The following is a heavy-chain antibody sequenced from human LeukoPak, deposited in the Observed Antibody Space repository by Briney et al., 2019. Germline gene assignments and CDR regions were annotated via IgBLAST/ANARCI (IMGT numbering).Heavy chain of an antibody. D-gene: IGHD3-10*01. CDR2: ISSSGSYI. J-gene: IGHJ4*02. CDR3: ARSWFGELSRPDY. CDR1: GFTFSSYW. Sequence: GGSLRLSCAASGFTFSSYWMSWVRQAPGKGLEWVSSISSSGSYIYYADSVKGRFTISRDNAKNSLYLQMNSLRAEDTAVYYCARSWFGELSRPDYWGQGTLVTVSS. V-gene: IGHV3-21*01.